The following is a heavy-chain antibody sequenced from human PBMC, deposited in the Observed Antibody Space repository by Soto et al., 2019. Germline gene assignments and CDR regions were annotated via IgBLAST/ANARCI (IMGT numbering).Heavy chain of an antibody. CDR3: ARDWTGGSYNLNLSTVFSDAFDI. CDR2: IYYSGST. Sequence: QVQLQESGPGLVKPSQTLSLTCTVSGGSISSGDYYWSWIRQPPGKGLEWTGYIYYSGSTYYNPSLKSRVTISVYTSKNQFSLKLSSVTAADTAVYYCARDWTGGSYNLNLSTVFSDAFDIWGQGTMVTVSS. V-gene: IGHV4-30-4*01. CDR1: GGSISSGDYY. D-gene: IGHD1-1*01. J-gene: IGHJ3*02.